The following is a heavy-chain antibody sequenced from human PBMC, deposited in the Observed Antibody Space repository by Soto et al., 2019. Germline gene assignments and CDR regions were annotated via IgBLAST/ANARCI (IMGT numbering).Heavy chain of an antibody. V-gene: IGHV3-21*01. J-gene: IGHJ4*02. Sequence: GGSLRLSCAASGFTFSSYSMNWVRQAPGKGLEWVSSISTSSSYIYYADSVKGRFTISRDNAKNSLYLQINSLRAEDTAVYYCASSDFWSGPPDYWGQGTLVTVSS. CDR3: ASSDFWSGPPDY. CDR1: GFTFSSYS. CDR2: ISTSSSYI. D-gene: IGHD3-3*01.